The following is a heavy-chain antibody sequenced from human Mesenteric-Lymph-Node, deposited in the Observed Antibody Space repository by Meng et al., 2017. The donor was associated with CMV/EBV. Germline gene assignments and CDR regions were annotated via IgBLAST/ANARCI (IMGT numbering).Heavy chain of an antibody. J-gene: IGHJ4*02. Sequence: GESLKISCAASGFTFSSYEMNWVRQAPGKGLEWVSSISSSSSYIYYADSVKGRFTISRDNAKNSLYLQMNSLRAEDTALYYCARRSCSSSNCLIDYWGQGTLVTVSS. CDR3: ARRSCSSSNCLIDY. CDR2: ISSSSSYI. D-gene: IGHD2-2*01. V-gene: IGHV3-21*01. CDR1: GFTFSSYE.